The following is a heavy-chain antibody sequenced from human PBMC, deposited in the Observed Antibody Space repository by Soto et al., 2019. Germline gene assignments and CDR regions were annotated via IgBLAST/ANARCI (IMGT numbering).Heavy chain of an antibody. CDR3: ARYYDFWTGLDY. D-gene: IGHD3-3*01. J-gene: IGHJ4*02. CDR2: MHHSGTA. V-gene: IGHV4-59*08. CDR1: GASISSDY. Sequence: SETLSLTRSVSGASISSDYWSWIRQPPEKGLEWIGYMHHSGTANYNPSLKSRVTISVDTSKNQFSLKLNSVTAADTAVYYCARYYDFWTGLDYWGQGTLVTVSS.